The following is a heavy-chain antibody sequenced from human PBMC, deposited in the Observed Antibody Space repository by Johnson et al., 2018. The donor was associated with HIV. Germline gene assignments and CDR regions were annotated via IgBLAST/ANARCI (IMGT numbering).Heavy chain of an antibody. CDR3: ARGAALPAAFDI. Sequence: QVQLVESGGGLVQPGGSLRLSCAASGFTFSSYGMHWVRQAPGKGLEWVSVIYSGGSTYYADSVKGRFTISRDNSKNTLYLQMNSLRAEDTAVYYCARGAALPAAFDIWGQGTMVTVSS. D-gene: IGHD2-15*01. CDR2: IYSGGST. V-gene: IGHV3-NL1*01. CDR1: GFTFSSYG. J-gene: IGHJ3*02.